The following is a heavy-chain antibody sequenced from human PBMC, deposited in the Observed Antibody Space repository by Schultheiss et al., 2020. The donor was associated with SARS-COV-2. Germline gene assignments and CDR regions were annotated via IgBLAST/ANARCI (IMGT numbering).Heavy chain of an antibody. J-gene: IGHJ6*02. D-gene: IGHD6-6*01. V-gene: IGHV4-59*12. CDR1: GGSISSYY. Sequence: SETLSLTCTVSGGSISSYYCSWIRQPPGKGLEWIGYIYYSGSTNYNPSLTSRVTISVDTSKNQFSLQLNSVTPEDTAVYYCAREGARQVYYYYGMDVWGQGTTVTVSS. CDR2: IYYSGST. CDR3: AREGARQVYYYYGMDV.